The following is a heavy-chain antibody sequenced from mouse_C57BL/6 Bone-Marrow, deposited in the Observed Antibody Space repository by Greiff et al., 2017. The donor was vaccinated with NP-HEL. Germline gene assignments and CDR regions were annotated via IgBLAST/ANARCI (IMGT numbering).Heavy chain of an antibody. CDR1: GYTFTSYW. CDR3: ARGTVAWFAY. V-gene: IGHV1-50*01. CDR2: IDPSDSYT. D-gene: IGHD1-1*01. Sequence: QVQLQQPGAELVKPGASVKLSCKASGYTFTSYWMQWVKQRPGQGLEWIGEIDPSDSYTNYNQKFKGKATLTVDTSSSTAYMQLSSLTSEDSAVYYCARGTVAWFAYWGQGTLVTVSA. J-gene: IGHJ3*01.